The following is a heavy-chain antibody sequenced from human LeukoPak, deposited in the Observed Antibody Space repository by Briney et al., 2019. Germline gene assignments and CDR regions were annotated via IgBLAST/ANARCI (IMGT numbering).Heavy chain of an antibody. J-gene: IGHJ3*02. CDR3: ARTTTVVTLPDAFDI. D-gene: IGHD4-17*01. CDR2: INHSGST. Sequence: SETLSLTCAVYGGSFSGYYWSWIRQPPGKGLEWIGEINHSGSTNYNPSLKSRVTISVDTSKNQFSLKLSSVTAADTAVYYCARTTTVVTLPDAFDIWGQGTMVTVSS. V-gene: IGHV4-34*01. CDR1: GGSFSGYY.